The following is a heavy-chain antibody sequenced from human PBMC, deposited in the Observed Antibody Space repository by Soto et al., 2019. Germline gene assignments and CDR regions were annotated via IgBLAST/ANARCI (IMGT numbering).Heavy chain of an antibody. CDR2: IYYSGST. J-gene: IGHJ5*02. V-gene: IGHV4-39*01. CDR3: ARLDRYSSGWANGFEP. CDR1: GGSISSSSYY. D-gene: IGHD6-19*01. Sequence: SETLSLTSTVSGGSISSSSYYWGWIRQPPGKGLEWIGSIYYSGSTYYNPSLKSRVTIYVDTSKNQFSLKLSSVTAADTAVYYRARLDRYSSGWANGFEPWGQGTLATVSS.